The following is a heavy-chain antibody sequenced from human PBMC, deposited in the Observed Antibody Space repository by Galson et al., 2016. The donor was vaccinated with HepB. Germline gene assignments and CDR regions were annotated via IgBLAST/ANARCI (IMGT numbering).Heavy chain of an antibody. Sequence: SLRLSCAASGFTFDRYAMTWVRQAPGKGRQWVSSIGGSGSSTYYADSVKGRFTISRDNSKNTLYLQMHSLRAEDTAKYHCAKNRHVVVVVAGMDVWGKGTTVTVSS. V-gene: IGHV3-23*01. CDR1: GFTFDRYA. CDR3: AKNRHVVVVVAGMDV. D-gene: IGHD2-15*01. J-gene: IGHJ6*04. CDR2: IGGSGSST.